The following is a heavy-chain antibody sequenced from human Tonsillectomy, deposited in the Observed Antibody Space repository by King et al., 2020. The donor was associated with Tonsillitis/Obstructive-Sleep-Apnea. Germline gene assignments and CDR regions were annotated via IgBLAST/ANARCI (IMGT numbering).Heavy chain of an antibody. CDR2: IYPGDSDT. CDR3: ARQWRSSWNQFDY. V-gene: IGHV5-51*01. J-gene: IGHJ4*02. Sequence: VQLVESGAEVKKPGESLKISCKGSGYSFPNYWIGWVRQMPGRGLEWMGVIYPGDSDTRYSPSFQGQVTISADKSISTAYLQWSSLKASDIAMYYCARQWRSSWNQFDYWGQGALVTVSS. D-gene: IGHD6-13*01. CDR1: GYSFPNYW.